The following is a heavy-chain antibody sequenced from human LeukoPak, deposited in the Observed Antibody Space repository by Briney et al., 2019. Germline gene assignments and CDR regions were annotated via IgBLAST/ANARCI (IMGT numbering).Heavy chain of an antibody. Sequence: ASVTVSCTVSGYTLTELSMHWVRQAPGKGLEWMGGFDPGDGETIYAQKFQGRVTMTEDTPTDTAYMELSSLRSEDTAVYYCAADPVVVTAPCFDYWGQGTLVTVSS. J-gene: IGHJ4*02. CDR1: GYTLTELS. CDR2: FDPGDGET. D-gene: IGHD2-21*02. CDR3: AADPVVVTAPCFDY. V-gene: IGHV1-24*01.